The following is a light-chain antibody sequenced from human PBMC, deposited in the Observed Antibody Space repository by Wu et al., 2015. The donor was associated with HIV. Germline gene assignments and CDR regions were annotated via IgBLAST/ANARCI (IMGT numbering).Light chain of an antibody. CDR3: QQYDSSPPIT. CDR1: QSVSSSY. CDR2: GAS. V-gene: IGKV3-20*01. J-gene: IGKJ5*01. Sequence: EIVLTQSPGTLSLSPGKRVTFSCRASQSVSSSYLAWYQQKPGQAPRLLIYGASSRATGIPDRFSGSGSGTDFTLTISRLEPEDFAVYYCQQYDSSPPITFGQGTRLEIK.